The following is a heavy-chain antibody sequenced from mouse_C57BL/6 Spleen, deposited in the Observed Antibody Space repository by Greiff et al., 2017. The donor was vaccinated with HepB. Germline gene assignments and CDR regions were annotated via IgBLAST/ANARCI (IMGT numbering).Heavy chain of an antibody. D-gene: IGHD3-2*02. CDR2: IDTSDSET. J-gene: IGHJ2*01. V-gene: IGHV1-52*01. Sequence: QVQLQQPGAELVRPGSSVKLSCKASGYTFTSYWMHWVKQRPIQGLEWIGNIDTSDSETHYNQKFKDKATLTVDKSSSTAYMQLSSLTSEDSAVYYCARRTAQAPGYFDYWGQGTTLTVSS. CDR3: ARRTAQAPGYFDY. CDR1: GYTFTSYW.